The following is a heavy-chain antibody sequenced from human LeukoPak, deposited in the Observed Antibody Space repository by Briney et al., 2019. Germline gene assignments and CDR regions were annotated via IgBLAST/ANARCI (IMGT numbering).Heavy chain of an antibody. CDR1: GFTFSTYA. J-gene: IGHJ5*02. CDR2: ISGSGSST. Sequence: GGSLRLSCAASGFTFSTYAMSWVRQAPGKGLEWVSAISGSGSSTYYADSVKGRFTISRDNSKNTLYLQMNSLRAEDTAVYYCAKEIRWQNWFDPWGQGTLVTVSS. V-gene: IGHV3-23*01. CDR3: AKEIRWQNWFDP. D-gene: IGHD4-23*01.